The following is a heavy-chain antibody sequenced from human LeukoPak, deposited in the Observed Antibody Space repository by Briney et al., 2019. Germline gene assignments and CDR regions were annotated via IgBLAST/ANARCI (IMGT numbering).Heavy chain of an antibody. CDR3: ATEYYDSSGYFDY. Sequence: GGSLRLSCAASGFTFDDYAMHWVRQAPGKGLEWDSGISWNSGSIGYADSVKGRFTISRDNAKNSLYLQMNSLRAEDTALYYCATEYYDSSGYFDYWGQGTLVTVSS. D-gene: IGHD3-22*01. J-gene: IGHJ4*02. V-gene: IGHV3-9*01. CDR2: ISWNSGSI. CDR1: GFTFDDYA.